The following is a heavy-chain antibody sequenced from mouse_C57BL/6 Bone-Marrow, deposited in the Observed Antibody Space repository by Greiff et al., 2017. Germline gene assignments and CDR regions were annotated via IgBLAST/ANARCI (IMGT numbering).Heavy chain of an antibody. CDR1: GYTFTDYE. Sequence: QVQLQQSGAELVRPGASVTLSCKASGYTFTDYEMHWVKQTPVHGLEWIGAIDPETGGTAYNQKFKGKAILTADKSSSTAYMELRSLTSDDSAVYYCTRKSDPSYFDYWGQGTTLTVSS. D-gene: IGHD2-13*01. J-gene: IGHJ2*01. CDR2: IDPETGGT. CDR3: TRKSDPSYFDY. V-gene: IGHV1-15*01.